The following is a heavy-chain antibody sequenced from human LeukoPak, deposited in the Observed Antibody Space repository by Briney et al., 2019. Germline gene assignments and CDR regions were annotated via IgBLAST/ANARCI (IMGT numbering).Heavy chain of an antibody. CDR3: TRGASMNRGIIICYFDY. V-gene: IGHV1-24*01. D-gene: IGHD3-10*01. CDR2: FDPEDGTT. Sequence: ASVTVSCKVSGYTPTEFSMHWVRQAPGKGLEWMGGFDPEDGTTIYAQKFQGRVTMTEDTSTDTAYMELSSLTSEDAAIYYCTRGASMNRGIIICYFDYWGQGTLVTVSS. CDR1: GYTPTEFS. J-gene: IGHJ4*02.